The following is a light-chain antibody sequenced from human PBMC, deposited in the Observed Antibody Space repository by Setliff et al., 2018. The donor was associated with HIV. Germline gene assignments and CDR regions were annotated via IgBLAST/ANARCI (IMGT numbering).Light chain of an antibody. J-gene: IGLJ1*01. CDR3: SSYTSTTSYV. CDR2: EVS. CDR1: SSDVGRYDY. Sequence: QSALTQPASVSGSPGQSVTISCTGTSSDVGRYDYVSWYQQHPGKAPKLMIYEVSNRPSGVSDRFSGSKSGSTASLTISGLLAEDEADYYCSSYTSTTSYVFGSGTKVTVL. V-gene: IGLV2-14*01.